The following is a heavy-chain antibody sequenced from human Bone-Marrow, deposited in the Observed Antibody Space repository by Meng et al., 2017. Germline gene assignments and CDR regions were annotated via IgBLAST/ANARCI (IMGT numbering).Heavy chain of an antibody. V-gene: IGHV1-2*06. CDR2: IDPKSGDT. CDR1: GSNFPDYC. D-gene: IGHD6-13*01. Sequence: QRVRAGAEVKRPRASVKVSCKPSGSNFPDYCLHWVRRAPGQGLEWMGRIDPKSGDTHYAQRFQGRVTMTRDTSISTAYMELSGLRSDDTAMYYCARDEDISAAGKLFGDYWGQGTLVTVSS. CDR3: ARDEDISAAGKLFGDY. J-gene: IGHJ4*02.